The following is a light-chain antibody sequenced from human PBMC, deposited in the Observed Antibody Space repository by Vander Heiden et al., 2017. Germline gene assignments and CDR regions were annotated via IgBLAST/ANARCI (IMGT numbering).Light chain of an antibody. CDR3: SSYTSSSTLV. Sequence: QSALTQPDSVSGSPGQSITISCTGTSSDVGGYNHVSWYQQHPGKAPKVMIYEVSNRPSGVSNRFSGSKSGNTASLTISGLQAEDEADYYCSSYTSSSTLVFGGGTKLTVL. CDR1: SSDVGGYNH. J-gene: IGLJ3*02. CDR2: EVS. V-gene: IGLV2-14*01.